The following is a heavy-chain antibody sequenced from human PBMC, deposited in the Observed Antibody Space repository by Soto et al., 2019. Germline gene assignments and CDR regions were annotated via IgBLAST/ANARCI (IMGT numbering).Heavy chain of an antibody. CDR1: GGSISSSNW. D-gene: IGHD3-16*02. Sequence: SETLSLTCAVSGGSISSSNWWSWVRQPPGKGLEWIGEIFNSGSTNYNPSLKSRVTISVDKSKNQFSLKLSSVTAADTAVYYCARYRYEGGLDGMDVWGQGTTVTVSS. CDR2: IFNSGST. V-gene: IGHV4-4*02. J-gene: IGHJ6*02. CDR3: ARYRYEGGLDGMDV.